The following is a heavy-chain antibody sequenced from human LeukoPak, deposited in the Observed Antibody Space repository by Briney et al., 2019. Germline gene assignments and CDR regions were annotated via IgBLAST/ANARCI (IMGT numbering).Heavy chain of an antibody. D-gene: IGHD2-2*01. J-gene: IGHJ6*02. V-gene: IGHV3-30*03. Sequence: GGSLRLSCAVSGFTFSSYDMHWVRQAPGKGLEWVAVISYDGSSKYYADSVKGRFTISRDNSKNTLYLQMNSLRAEDTAVYYCALHCSSTSCSDGMDVWGQGTTVTVSS. CDR3: ALHCSSTSCSDGMDV. CDR1: GFTFSSYD. CDR2: ISYDGSSK.